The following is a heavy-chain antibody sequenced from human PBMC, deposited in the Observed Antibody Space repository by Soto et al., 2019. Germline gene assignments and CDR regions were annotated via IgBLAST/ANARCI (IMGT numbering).Heavy chain of an antibody. CDR1: GCTISSYW. CDR2: INSEESST. V-gene: IGHV3-74*03. CDR3: ARPGVTTVTNVWFDV. Sequence: EVQLVESGGGLVQPGGCLRLSCAASGCTISSYWMHWVRQAPGKGLVWVSRINSEESSTTYGDSVKGRFTISRDNAKNTLYLQINSLRAEDTAVYYCARPGVTTVTNVWFDVWGQGTLVTVSS. J-gene: IGHJ5*02. D-gene: IGHD4-4*01.